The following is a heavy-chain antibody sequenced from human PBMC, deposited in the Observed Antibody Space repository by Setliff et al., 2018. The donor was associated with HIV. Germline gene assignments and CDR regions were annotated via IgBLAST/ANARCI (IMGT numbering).Heavy chain of an antibody. CDR3: ARCYYNFWSGYPLDYMDV. V-gene: IGHV4-39*07. CDR2: IYYTGST. J-gene: IGHJ6*03. Sequence: SETLSLTCTVSGASISSSSHHWAWIRQPPGKGLEYIGNIYYTGSTHHNPSLKSRVTMSVGTSKNQFSLKLGSVTAADTAVYYCARCYYNFWSGYPLDYMDVWGKGTTVTVSS. CDR1: GASISSSSHH. D-gene: IGHD3-3*01.